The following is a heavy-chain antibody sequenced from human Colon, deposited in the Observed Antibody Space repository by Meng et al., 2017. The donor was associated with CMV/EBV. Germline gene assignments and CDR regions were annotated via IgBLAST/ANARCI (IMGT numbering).Heavy chain of an antibody. D-gene: IGHD1-26*01. CDR1: GGSISSGSYY. V-gene: IGHV4-39*01. J-gene: IGHJ4*02. CDR2: LYYTGST. Sequence: TVSGGSISSGSYYWGWVRQPPGQGFEWIGSLYYTGSTYYNTSLGSRVTMSVDTSRNQFSLKLSSVTAADTAVYYCARQGGASPTTGVFWGPGILVTVSS. CDR3: ARQGGASPTTGVF.